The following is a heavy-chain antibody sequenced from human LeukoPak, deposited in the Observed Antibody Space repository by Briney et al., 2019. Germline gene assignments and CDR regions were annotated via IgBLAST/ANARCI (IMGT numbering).Heavy chain of an antibody. Sequence: GGSLRLSCAASGFTFSSYGMHWVRQAPGKGLEWVAFIRYDGSNKYYADSVKGRFTISRDNSKNTLYLQMNSLRAEDTAVYYCAKEGNTAMDAFDIWGQGTMVTVSS. CDR3: AKEGNTAMDAFDI. J-gene: IGHJ3*02. CDR2: IRYDGSNK. CDR1: GFTFSSYG. V-gene: IGHV3-30*02. D-gene: IGHD5-18*01.